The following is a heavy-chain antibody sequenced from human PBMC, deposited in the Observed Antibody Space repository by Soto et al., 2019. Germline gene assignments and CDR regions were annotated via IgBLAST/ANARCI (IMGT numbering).Heavy chain of an antibody. CDR3: ARGTQEGFDP. J-gene: IGHJ5*02. Sequence: DLEWIAYIYYNGIIHYNPSLKSRVTISLDPSKNQFSLTMTSVTDADTAVYSCARGTQEGFDPWGQGTLVTVSS. D-gene: IGHD1-1*01. V-gene: IGHV4-30-4*01. CDR2: IYYNGII.